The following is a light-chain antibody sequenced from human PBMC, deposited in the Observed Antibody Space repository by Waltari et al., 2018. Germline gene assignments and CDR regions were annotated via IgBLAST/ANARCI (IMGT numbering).Light chain of an antibody. Sequence: EIVLTQSPGTLSLSPGERATLSCRASQSVSTNYLVWYQQKPGQAPRLLIYGASSRSTGIPDRFSGSGSGTDFTLTISRLEPEDFAVYYCQQSGSSTGTFGQGTKVEIK. J-gene: IGKJ1*01. CDR3: QQSGSSTGT. CDR1: QSVSTNY. CDR2: GAS. V-gene: IGKV3-20*01.